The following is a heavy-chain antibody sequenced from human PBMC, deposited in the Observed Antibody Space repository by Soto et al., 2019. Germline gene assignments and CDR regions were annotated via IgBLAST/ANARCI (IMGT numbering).Heavy chain of an antibody. CDR1: GGSISSYY. CDR3: ARHLYGSGGRFEP. J-gene: IGHJ5*02. V-gene: IGHV4-59*08. CDR2: IYYSGST. D-gene: IGHD3-10*01. Sequence: SETLSLICTVSGGSISSYYWSWIRQPPGKGLEWIGYIYYSGSTNYNPSLKSRVTISVDTSKNQFSLKLSSVTAADTAVYYCARHLYGSGGRFEPWGQGTLVTVSS.